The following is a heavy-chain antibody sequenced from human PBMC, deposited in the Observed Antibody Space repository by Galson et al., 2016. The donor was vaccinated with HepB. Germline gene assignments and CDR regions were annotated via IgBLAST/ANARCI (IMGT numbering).Heavy chain of an antibody. D-gene: IGHD5-12*01. CDR2: TYYRSKWYN. Sequence: CAISGDSVSSNTAAWNWIRQSPSGGLEWLGRTYYRSKWYNDYAPSVKRRITVKPDISKNQFSLQLESVTPEDTAVYYCVRDGGSDLDFFDHWGQGTLVTVSS. J-gene: IGHJ4*02. CDR1: GDSVSSNTAA. V-gene: IGHV6-1*01. CDR3: VRDGGSDLDFFDH.